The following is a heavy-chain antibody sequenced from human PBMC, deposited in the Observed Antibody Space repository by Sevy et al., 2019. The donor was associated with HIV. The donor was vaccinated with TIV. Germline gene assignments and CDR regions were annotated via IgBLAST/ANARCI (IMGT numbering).Heavy chain of an antibody. J-gene: IGHJ4*02. CDR1: GFSIRTYW. V-gene: IGHV3-7*01. CDR2: IKQAGSVR. D-gene: IGHD3-10*01. CDR3: VREVGGSDSK. Sequence: GGSLRLSCAASGFSIRTYWVTWVRQAPGQGLEWVANIKQAGSVRKYLDSVRGRFTISRDNAKNSVWLEMNSLRVEDTAMYYCVREVGGSDSKWGQGTLVTVSS.